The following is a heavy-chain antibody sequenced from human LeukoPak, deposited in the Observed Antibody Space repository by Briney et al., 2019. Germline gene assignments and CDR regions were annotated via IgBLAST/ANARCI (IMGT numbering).Heavy chain of an antibody. V-gene: IGHV1-46*01. CDR3: ARPYWKSWFFDY. J-gene: IGHJ4*02. CDR1: GYTFTSYY. CDR2: INPSGGST. Sequence: ASVKVSCKASGYTFTSYYMHWVRQAPGQGLEWMGIINPSGGSTSYAQKFQGRVTMTRDTSTSTVYMELRSLRSDDTAVYYCARPYWKSWFFDYWGQGTLVTVSS. D-gene: IGHD1-1*01.